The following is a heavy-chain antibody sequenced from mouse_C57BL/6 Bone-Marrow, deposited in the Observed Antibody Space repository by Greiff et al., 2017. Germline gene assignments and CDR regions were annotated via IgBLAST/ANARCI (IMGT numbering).Heavy chain of an antibody. J-gene: IGHJ2*01. D-gene: IGHD3-3*01. CDR3: ARGGGTWFDF. Sequence: VQLQQSGAELVKPGASVKLSCTASGFNIKDYYMHWVKQRTEQGLEWIGRIDPEDGETKSAPKFQGKATITADTSSNTAYLQRSSLTSEDTAVYYCARGGGTWFDFWGQGTTLTVSS. V-gene: IGHV14-2*01. CDR2: IDPEDGET. CDR1: GFNIKDYY.